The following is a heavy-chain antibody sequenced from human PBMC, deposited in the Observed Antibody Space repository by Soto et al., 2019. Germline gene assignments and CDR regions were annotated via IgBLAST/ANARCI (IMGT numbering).Heavy chain of an antibody. CDR2: IYYSGST. Sequence: PSETLSLTCTVTGDSISSRSYYWCWIRHPPGKGLEWIGSIYYSGSTYNNPSLRSRVSMSIDTSKDQFSLKLKSVTAADTALYFCARQRTSVVTQASFDVWGPGSLVTVSS. V-gene: IGHV4-39*01. CDR1: GDSISSRSYY. D-gene: IGHD2-21*02. CDR3: ARQRTSVVTQASFDV. J-gene: IGHJ4*02.